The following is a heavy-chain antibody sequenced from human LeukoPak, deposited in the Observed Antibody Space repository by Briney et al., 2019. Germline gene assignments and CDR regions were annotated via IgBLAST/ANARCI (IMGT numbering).Heavy chain of an antibody. D-gene: IGHD1-26*01. V-gene: IGHV1-2*02. Sequence: GASVKVSCKASGYTFTGYYMHWVRQAPGQGLEWMGWINPNSGGTNYAQKFQGRVTMTRDTSISTAYMELSRLRSEDTAVYYCARAGSSIVGATRLDYWGQGTLVTVSS. J-gene: IGHJ4*02. CDR2: INPNSGGT. CDR3: ARAGSSIVGATRLDY. CDR1: GYTFTGYY.